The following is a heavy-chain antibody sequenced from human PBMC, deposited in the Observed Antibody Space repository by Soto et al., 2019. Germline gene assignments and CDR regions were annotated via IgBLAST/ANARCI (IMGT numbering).Heavy chain of an antibody. Sequence: QVQLQESGPGLVKPSETLSLTCTVSGGSISSYYWSWIRQPPGKGLEWIGYIYYSGSTNYNPSLKSRVTISVDTSKNQFSLKVSSVTAADTAVYYCARASGWYGGLDYWGQGTLVTVSS. J-gene: IGHJ4*02. CDR2: IYYSGST. CDR1: GGSISSYY. V-gene: IGHV4-59*01. D-gene: IGHD6-19*01. CDR3: ARASGWYGGLDY.